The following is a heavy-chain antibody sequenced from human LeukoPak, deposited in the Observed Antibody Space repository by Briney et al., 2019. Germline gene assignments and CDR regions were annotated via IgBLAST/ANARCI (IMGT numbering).Heavy chain of an antibody. CDR1: GYTFTAYY. J-gene: IGHJ4*02. D-gene: IGHD3-10*01. CDR2: INPNSGGT. CDR3: ALMWDYYGSGSDYNRSVAQDY. V-gene: IGHV1-2*02. Sequence: ASVKVSCKASGYTFTAYYMHWVRQAPGQGLEWMGWINPNSGGTNYAQKFQGRVTMTRDTSISTAYMELSRLRSDDTAVYYCALMWDYYGSGSDYNRSVAQDYWGQGTLVTVSS.